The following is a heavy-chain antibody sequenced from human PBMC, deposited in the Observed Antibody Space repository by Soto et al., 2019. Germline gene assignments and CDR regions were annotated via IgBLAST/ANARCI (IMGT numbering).Heavy chain of an antibody. D-gene: IGHD2-2*03. CDR2: IYSGGRT. V-gene: IGHV3-53*01. CDR1: GFTVSSTY. CDR3: ARDLLDGPDY. J-gene: IGHJ4*02. Sequence: LSLTCAASGFTVSSTYMSWVRQAPGKGLEWVSVIYSGGRTYYADSVKGRFTISRDNSKNTLYLQMNSLRAEDTAVYYCARDLLDGPDYWGQGTLVTVSS.